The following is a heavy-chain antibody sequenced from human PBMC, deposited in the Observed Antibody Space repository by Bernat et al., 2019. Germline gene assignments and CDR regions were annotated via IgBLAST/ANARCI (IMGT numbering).Heavy chain of an antibody. D-gene: IGHD3-10*01. CDR1: GGSISSGRYN. CDR3: ARQDGSGSFSENFFDS. J-gene: IGHJ4*02. Sequence: QLQLQESGPGLVKPSETLSLTCIVSGGSISSGRYNWGWIRQPPGKGLEWIASIYYSGTTYYNPSLKSRVTIHVDTSMNRFSLKLSSVTAADTAVYYCARQDGSGSFSENFFDSWGQGTLVTVSA. CDR2: IYYSGTT. V-gene: IGHV4-39*01.